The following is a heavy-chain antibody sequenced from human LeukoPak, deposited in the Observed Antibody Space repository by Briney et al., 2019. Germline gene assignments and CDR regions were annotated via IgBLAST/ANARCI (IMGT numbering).Heavy chain of an antibody. CDR1: GGSISSYY. V-gene: IGHV4-59*01. D-gene: IGHD2-15*01. CDR3: ARVGSYYYYGMDV. CDR2: IYYSGST. J-gene: IGHJ6*02. Sequence: SETLSLTCTVSGGSISSYYWSWIRQPPGKGLEGIGYIYYSGSTNYNPSLKSRVTISVDTSKNQFSLKLSSVTAADTAVYYCARVGSYYYYGMDVWGQGTTVTVSS.